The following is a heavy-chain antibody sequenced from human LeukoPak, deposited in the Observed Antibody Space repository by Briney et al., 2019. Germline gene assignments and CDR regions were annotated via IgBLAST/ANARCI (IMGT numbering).Heavy chain of an antibody. V-gene: IGHV4-34*01. Sequence: PSETLSLTCAVYGGSFCVYYWSWIPEPPGKGLECVGQINRSGRANYNPSLKSRVTISVHKSKNQFSLNLSSSTGADTAGYSLARVAYKWNGEVYCYMDVWGQGTTVTVSS. J-gene: IGHJ6*03. CDR3: ARVAYKWNGEVYCYMDV. CDR2: INRSGRA. CDR1: GGSFCVYY. D-gene: IGHD1-20*01.